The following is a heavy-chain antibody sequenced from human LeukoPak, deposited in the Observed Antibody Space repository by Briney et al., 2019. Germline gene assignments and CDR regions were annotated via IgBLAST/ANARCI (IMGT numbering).Heavy chain of an antibody. D-gene: IGHD1-14*01. CDR3: AKDTGACLLAYMDV. V-gene: IGHV3-64*01. Sequence: GGSLRLSCAASGFTFSSYAMHWVRQAPGKGLEYVSGISSNGGSTYYANSVKGRFTISRDNSRNTLYLQMGSLRAEDMAVYYCAKDTGACLLAYMDVWGKGTTVTVSS. CDR2: ISSNGGST. CDR1: GFTFSSYA. J-gene: IGHJ6*03.